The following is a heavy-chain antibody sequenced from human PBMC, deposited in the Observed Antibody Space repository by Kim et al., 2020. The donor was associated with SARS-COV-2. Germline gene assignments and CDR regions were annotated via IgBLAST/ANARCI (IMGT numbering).Heavy chain of an antibody. V-gene: IGHV1-2*02. D-gene: IGHD3-10*01. Sequence: ASVKVSCKASGYTFTGYYMHGVRQAPGQGLEWRGWINTNSGGTNYAQKFKGRVTMTRDTSRSTAYMELSRLRSDDTAVYYCAREGITMVRGVRGWFDPWGQGTLVTVSS. J-gene: IGHJ5*02. CDR1: GYTFTGYY. CDR3: AREGITMVRGVRGWFDP. CDR2: INTNSGGT.